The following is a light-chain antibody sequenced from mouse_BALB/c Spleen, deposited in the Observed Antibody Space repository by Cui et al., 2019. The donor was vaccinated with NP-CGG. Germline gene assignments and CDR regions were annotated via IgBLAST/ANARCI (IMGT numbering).Light chain of an antibody. CDR1: TGAVTTSNY. V-gene: IGLV1*01. CDR2: GTN. J-gene: IGLJ1*01. Sequence: QAVVTQDSALTTSPGETVTLTCRSSTGAVTTSNYANWVQEKPDHLFTGLIGGTNNRAPGVSARFSGSLIGDKAALTITGAQTEDEAIYFCALWYSTHWVFGGGTKLTVL. CDR3: ALWYSTHWV.